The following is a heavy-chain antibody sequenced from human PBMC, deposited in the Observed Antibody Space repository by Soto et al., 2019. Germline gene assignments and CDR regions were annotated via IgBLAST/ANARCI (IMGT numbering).Heavy chain of an antibody. V-gene: IGHV1-69*13. CDR3: ARDRGSDYSNPISGMDV. J-gene: IGHJ6*02. CDR2: IIPIFGTA. D-gene: IGHD4-4*01. Sequence: ASAKVSCKASGGTFSSYAISWVRQAPGQGLEWMGGIIPIFGTANYAQKFQGRVTITADESTSTAYMELSSLRSEDTAVYYCARDRGSDYSNPISGMDVWGQGTTVTVSS. CDR1: GGTFSSYA.